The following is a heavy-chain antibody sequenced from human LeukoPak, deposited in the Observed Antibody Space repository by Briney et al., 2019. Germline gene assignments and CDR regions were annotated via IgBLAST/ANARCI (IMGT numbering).Heavy chain of an antibody. J-gene: IGHJ4*02. CDR3: ARDPPINYYDSSSSY. CDR1: GFTFSSYS. CDR2: ISSSSSTI. V-gene: IGHV3-48*02. D-gene: IGHD3-22*01. Sequence: GGSLRLSCAASGFTFSSYSMNWVRQAPGKGLEWVSYISSSSSTIYYADSVKGRLTISRDNAKNSLYLQMNSLRDEDTAVYYCARDPPINYYDSSSSYWGQGTLVTVSS.